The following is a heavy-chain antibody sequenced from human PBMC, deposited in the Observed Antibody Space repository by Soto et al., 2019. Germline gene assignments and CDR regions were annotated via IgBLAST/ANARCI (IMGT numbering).Heavy chain of an antibody. V-gene: IGHV3-30*03. CDR1: GFTFSSYG. CDR2: ISYDGSNK. CDR3: ARQGPSSSFGWFSTDY. Sequence: QVQLVESGGGVVQPGRSLRLSCAASGFTFSSYGMHWVRQAPGKGLEWVAVISYDGSNKYYADSVKGRFTISRVNSKNTLYLQMNSLRAEDTAVYYCARQGPSSSFGWFSTDYWGQGTLVTVSS. J-gene: IGHJ4*02. D-gene: IGHD6-6*01.